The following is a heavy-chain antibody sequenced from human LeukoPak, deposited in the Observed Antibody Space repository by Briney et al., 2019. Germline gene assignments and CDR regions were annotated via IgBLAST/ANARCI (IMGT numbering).Heavy chain of an antibody. V-gene: IGHV3-21*01. J-gene: IGHJ6*03. D-gene: IGHD1-1*01. CDR3: ARDSYNWKYYYYMDV. CDR1: GFTFSSSS. CDR2: ISSSSSYI. Sequence: GGSLRLSCAASGFTFSSSSMNWVRQAPGKGLEWVSSISSSSSYIYYADSVKGRFTISRDNAKNSLYLQMNSLRAEDTAVYYCARDSYNWKYYYYMDVWGKGTTVTISS.